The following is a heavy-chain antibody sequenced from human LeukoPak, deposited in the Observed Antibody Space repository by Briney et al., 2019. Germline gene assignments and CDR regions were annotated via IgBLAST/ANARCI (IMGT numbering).Heavy chain of an antibody. CDR2: IYHSGST. J-gene: IGHJ4*02. CDR3: ARIRLSIFPRDTPKNDGEWYYFDY. CDR1: GYSISSGYY. V-gene: IGHV4-38-2*01. D-gene: IGHD3-3*01. Sequence: SETLSLTCAVSGYSISSGYYWGWIRQPPGKGLEWIGSIYHSGSTYYNPSLKSRVTISVDTSKNQFSLKLSSVTAADTAVYYCARIRLSIFPRDTPKNDGEWYYFDYWGQGTLVTVSS.